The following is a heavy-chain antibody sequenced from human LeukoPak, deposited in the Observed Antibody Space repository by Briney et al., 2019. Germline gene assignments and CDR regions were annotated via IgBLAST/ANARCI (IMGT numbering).Heavy chain of an antibody. D-gene: IGHD3-22*01. J-gene: IGHJ3*02. V-gene: IGHV1-18*01. CDR2: ISAYNGNT. CDR1: GYTFTSYG. CDR3: ARTTYYYDSSGYLRAFDI. Sequence: ASVKVSCKASGYTFTSYGISWVRQAPGQALECMGWISAYNGNTNYAQKLQGRVTMTTDTSTSTAYMELRSLRSDDTAVYYCARTTYYYDSSGYLRAFDIWGQGTMVTVSS.